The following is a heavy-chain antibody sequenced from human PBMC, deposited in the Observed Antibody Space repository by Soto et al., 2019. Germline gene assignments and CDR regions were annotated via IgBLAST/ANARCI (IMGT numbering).Heavy chain of an antibody. Sequence: ASVKVSCKASGGTFSSYAISWVRQAPGQGLEWMGGIIPIFGTANYAQKFQGRVTITADESTSTAYMELSSLRSEDTAVYYCARGAWDTAMVGKNWFDPWGQGTLVTAPQ. J-gene: IGHJ5*02. D-gene: IGHD5-18*01. CDR2: IIPIFGTA. CDR3: ARGAWDTAMVGKNWFDP. V-gene: IGHV1-69*13. CDR1: GGTFSSYA.